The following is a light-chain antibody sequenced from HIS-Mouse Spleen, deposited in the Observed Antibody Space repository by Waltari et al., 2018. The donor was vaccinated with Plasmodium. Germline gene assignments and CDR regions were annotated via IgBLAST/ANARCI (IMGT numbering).Light chain of an antibody. CDR1: SSDVGGYNY. V-gene: IGLV2-11*01. CDR3: CSYAGSYTYV. J-gene: IGLJ1*01. Sequence: QSALTQPRSVSGSPGQSVTISCTGTSSDVGGYNYVSWYQQHPGKAPKLMSYDFSNRPSGVPDRFSGSKSGNTASLTISGLQAEDEADYYCCSYAGSYTYVFGTGTKVTVL. CDR2: DFS.